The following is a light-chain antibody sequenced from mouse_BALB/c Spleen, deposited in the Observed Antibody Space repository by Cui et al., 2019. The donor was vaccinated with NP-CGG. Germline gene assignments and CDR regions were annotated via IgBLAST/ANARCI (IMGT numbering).Light chain of an antibody. CDR2: GTN. CDR3: VLWYSNPWV. CDR1: TGAVTTSNY. J-gene: IGLJ1*01. V-gene: IGLV1*01. Sequence: QAVVTQESALTKSPGETGTLTCRSSTGAVTTSNYANWVQEKPDHLFTGLIGGTNNRAPGVPARFSGSLIGDKAALTITGAQTEDETIYFCVLWYSNPWVFGGGTKLTVL.